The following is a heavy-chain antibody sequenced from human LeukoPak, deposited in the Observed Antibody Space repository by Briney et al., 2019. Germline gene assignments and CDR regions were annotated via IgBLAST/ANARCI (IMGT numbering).Heavy chain of an antibody. CDR1: GVSISSSNS. CDR2: IHHSGNT. D-gene: IGHD2-15*01. V-gene: IGHV4-4*02. CDR3: ARLTHVAVTALGNWFDP. Sequence: SGTLSLTCDVSGVSISSSNSWSWVRQTPGKGLEWIGEIHHSGNTDYNPSLKSRVTISVDKSKNQFSLKLSSVTAADTAVYYCARLTHVAVTALGNWFDPWGQGTLVTVSS. J-gene: IGHJ5*02.